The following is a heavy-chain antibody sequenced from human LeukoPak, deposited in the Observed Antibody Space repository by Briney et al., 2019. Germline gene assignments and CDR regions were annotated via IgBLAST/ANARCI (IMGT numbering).Heavy chain of an antibody. J-gene: IGHJ4*02. CDR3: AKAGGGRWCCGGDCYSTPFDY. CDR2: FSGSGGST. CDR1: GFTFISYA. Sequence: GGSLRLSCAASGFTFISYARSWVGQAPGKGLDWVSAFSGSGGSTYYADSVKGRFTISRDNSKNTLYLQMNSLRAEDTAVYYCAKAGGGRWCCGGDCYSTPFDYWGQGTLVTVSS. V-gene: IGHV3-23*01. D-gene: IGHD2-21*02.